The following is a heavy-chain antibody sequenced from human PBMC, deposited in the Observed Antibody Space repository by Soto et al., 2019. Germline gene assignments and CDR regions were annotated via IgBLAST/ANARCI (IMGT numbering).Heavy chain of an antibody. Sequence: EVQLLESGGGLVQPGGSLRLSCAASGFTFSSYAMSWVRQAPGKGLEWVSAISGSGGSTYYADSVKGRFTISRDNSKNTLYLQMNSLRAEDTAVYYCAXVXXXXXXYYGSGDFDIWGQGTMVTXSS. CDR1: GFTFSSYA. CDR3: AXVXXXXXXYYGSGDFDI. V-gene: IGHV3-23*01. J-gene: IGHJ3*02. D-gene: IGHD3-10*01. CDR2: ISGSGGST.